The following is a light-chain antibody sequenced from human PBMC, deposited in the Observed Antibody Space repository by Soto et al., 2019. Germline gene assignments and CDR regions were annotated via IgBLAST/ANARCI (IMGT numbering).Light chain of an antibody. V-gene: IGLV2-14*01. CDR1: SSDVGGYNY. J-gene: IGLJ1*01. CDR2: EVS. Sequence: QSSLTQPAPVSGSPGQSITISCTGTSSDVGGYNYVSWYQQHPGKAPKLMIYEVSNRPSGVSNRFSGSKSGSTASLTISGLQAEDEADYYCSSYTSSSTLYVFGTGTKVTVL. CDR3: SSYTSSSTLYV.